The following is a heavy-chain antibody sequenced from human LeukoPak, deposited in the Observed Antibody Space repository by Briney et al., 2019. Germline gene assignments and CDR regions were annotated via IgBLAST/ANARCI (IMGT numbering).Heavy chain of an antibody. Sequence: SETLSLTCAVYGGSFRGYYWSWLRQPPGKGLEWIGEINHSGSTNYNPSHKSRVTISVDTSKNQFSLKLSSVTAADTAVYYCARGRIVLMVWDYYYYGMDGWGQATTVTVSS. D-gene: IGHD2-8*01. J-gene: IGHJ6*02. V-gene: IGHV4-34*01. CDR2: INHSGST. CDR3: ARGRIVLMVWDYYYYGMDG. CDR1: GGSFRGYY.